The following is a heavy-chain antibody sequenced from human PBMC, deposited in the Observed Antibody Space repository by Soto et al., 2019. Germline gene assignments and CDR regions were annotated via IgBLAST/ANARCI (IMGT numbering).Heavy chain of an antibody. J-gene: IGHJ4*02. Sequence: EVQLVESGGGLVQPGGSLRLSCVGSGFTFSDHRIHWVRQAPGKGLVWVSRIHSGGSITAYADSVKGRFTISRDDAKITVYLQMNSLRAEDTAVYYCTRSVGWYDYWGQGTLVTVSS. CDR1: GFTFSDHR. D-gene: IGHD6-19*01. CDR2: IHSGGSIT. V-gene: IGHV3-74*01. CDR3: TRSVGWYDY.